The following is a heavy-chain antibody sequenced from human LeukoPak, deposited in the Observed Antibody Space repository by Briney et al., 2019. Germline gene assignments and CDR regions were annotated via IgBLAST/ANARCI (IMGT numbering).Heavy chain of an antibody. Sequence: SGGSLRLSCAAFGFTFSSYWMSWVRQAPGKGLEWVANIKQDGSEKYYVDSVKGRFTISRDNAKNSLYLQMNSLRAEDTAVYYCARDTAMPERFDAFDIWGQGTMVTVSS. CDR2: IKQDGSEK. CDR3: ARDTAMPERFDAFDI. J-gene: IGHJ3*02. CDR1: GFTFSSYW. V-gene: IGHV3-7*01. D-gene: IGHD5-18*01.